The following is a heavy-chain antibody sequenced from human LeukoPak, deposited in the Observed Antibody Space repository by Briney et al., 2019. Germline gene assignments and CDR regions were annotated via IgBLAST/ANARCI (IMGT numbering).Heavy chain of an antibody. Sequence: GESLKISFKGSGYRFTSYWIGWVRQMPGKGLEWMGIIYPGDSDTRYSPSFQGQVTISADKSISTAYLQWSSLKASDTAMYYCARLSSGWYPGFDFDYWGQGTLVTVSS. V-gene: IGHV5-51*01. D-gene: IGHD6-19*01. CDR3: ARLSSGWYPGFDFDY. J-gene: IGHJ4*02. CDR1: GYRFTSYW. CDR2: IYPGDSDT.